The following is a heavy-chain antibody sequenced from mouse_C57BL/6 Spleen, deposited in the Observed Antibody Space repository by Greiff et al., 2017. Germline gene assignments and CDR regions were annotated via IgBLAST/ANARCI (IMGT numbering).Heavy chain of an antibody. CDR1: GYTFTSYD. Sequence: QVQLKQSGPELVKPGASVKLSCKASGYTFTSYDINWVKQRPGQGLEWIGWIYPRDGSTKYNEKFKGKATLTVDTSSSTAYMELHSLTSEDSAVYFCALSSGYAWFAYWGQGTLVTVSA. V-gene: IGHV1-85*01. CDR3: ALSSGYAWFAY. D-gene: IGHD3-2*02. J-gene: IGHJ3*01. CDR2: IYPRDGST.